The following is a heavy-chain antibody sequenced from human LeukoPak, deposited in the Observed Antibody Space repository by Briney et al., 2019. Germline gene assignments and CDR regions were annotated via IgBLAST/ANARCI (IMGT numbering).Heavy chain of an antibody. J-gene: IGHJ4*02. Sequence: LGESLKISCKSSGYTFTGYWIGWVRQMPGKGLEWMGIISPGQSDTRYSTSFEGQANMSSDKSINTAYLPGTSLNASDTAMYYGARSSGATVMTNFDYWGEGTLVSVSS. CDR2: ISPGQSDT. CDR1: GYTFTGYW. D-gene: IGHD4-17*01. V-gene: IGHV5-51*01. CDR3: ARSSGATVMTNFDY.